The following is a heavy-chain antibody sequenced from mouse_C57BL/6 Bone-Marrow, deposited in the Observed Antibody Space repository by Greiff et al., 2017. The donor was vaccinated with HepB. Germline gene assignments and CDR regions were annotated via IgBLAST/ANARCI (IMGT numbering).Heavy chain of an antibody. D-gene: IGHD1-1*01. CDR3: ARLLRLGYFDV. CDR2: IHPNSGST. Sequence: VQLQQPGAELVKPGASVKLSCKASGYTFTSYWMHWVKQRPGQGLEWIGMIHPNSGSTNYNEKFKSKATLPVDKSSSTAYMQLSSLTSEDSAVYYCARLLRLGYFDVWGTGTTVTVSS. V-gene: IGHV1-64*01. J-gene: IGHJ1*03. CDR1: GYTFTSYW.